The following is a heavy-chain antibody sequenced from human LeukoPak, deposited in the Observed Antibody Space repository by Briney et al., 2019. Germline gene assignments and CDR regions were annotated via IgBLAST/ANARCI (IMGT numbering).Heavy chain of an antibody. J-gene: IGHJ4*02. CDR3: VRAIRRRYYFDY. V-gene: IGHV4-30-4*08. D-gene: IGHD4-17*01. CDR2: IYYTRST. CDR1: GGSISSGDYF. Sequence: SSQTLSLTCTVSGGSISSGDYFWSWIRQPPGKGLGWIGYIYYTRSTYYNPSIKSRVTISVDTSKKQYSLKLCSVTDADTAVYYCVRAIRRRYYFDYWGQGTLVTVSS.